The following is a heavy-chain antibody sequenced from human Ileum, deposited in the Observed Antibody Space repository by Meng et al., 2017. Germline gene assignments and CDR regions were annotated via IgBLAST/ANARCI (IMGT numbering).Heavy chain of an antibody. V-gene: IGHV3-7*01. CDR3: ARERSGSWVY. CDR1: GFTFSSYW. CDR2: IKHDGSDK. D-gene: IGHD3-22*01. J-gene: IGHJ4*02. Sequence: GESLKISCEGSGFTFSSYWMSWVRQAPGEGLEWVANIKHDGSDKYYVDSVKGRFTISRDNAKNSLYLQMNSLRAEDTGVYYCARERSGSWVYWGQGTLVTVSS.